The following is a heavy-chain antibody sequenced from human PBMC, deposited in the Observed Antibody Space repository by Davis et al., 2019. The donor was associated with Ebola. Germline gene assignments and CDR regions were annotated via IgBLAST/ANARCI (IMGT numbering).Heavy chain of an antibody. J-gene: IGHJ3*02. D-gene: IGHD1-26*01. CDR1: EFSFSIYA. Sequence: GESLKISCTASEFSFSIYAMSWVRQAPGKGLEWVSVIYTDGRMYHADSVKGRFTISRDNSKNTVYLQINSLRAEDTAIYYCAKDTSNIWFDIWGQGTMVTVSS. CDR2: IYTDGRM. V-gene: IGHV3-23*03. CDR3: AKDTSNIWFDI.